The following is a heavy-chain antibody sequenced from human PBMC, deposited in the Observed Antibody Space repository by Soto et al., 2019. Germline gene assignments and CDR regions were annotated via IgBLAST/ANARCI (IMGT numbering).Heavy chain of an antibody. Sequence: SETLSLTCTVSGGSISSGGYYWSWIRQHPGKGLEWIGYIYYSGSTYYNPSLKSRVTISVDTSKNQFSLKLSSVTAADTAVYYCARSTGDGYSGSLHDYWGQGTLVTVSS. CDR3: ARSTGDGYSGSLHDY. V-gene: IGHV4-31*03. D-gene: IGHD6-13*01. J-gene: IGHJ4*02. CDR1: GGSISSGGYY. CDR2: IYYSGST.